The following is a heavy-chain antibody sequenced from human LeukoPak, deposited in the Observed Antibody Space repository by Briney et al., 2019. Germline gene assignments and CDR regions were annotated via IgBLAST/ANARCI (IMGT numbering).Heavy chain of an antibody. CDR1: GGSISSSSYY. D-gene: IGHD5-12*01. J-gene: IGHJ4*02. Sequence: SETLSLTCTVSGGSISSSSYYWGWIRQPPGKGLEWIGSIYYSGSTYYNPSLKSRVTISVGTSKNQFSLKLSSVTAADTAVYYCARVDIVATTFDYWGQGTLVTVSS. CDR2: IYYSGST. CDR3: ARVDIVATTFDY. V-gene: IGHV4-39*07.